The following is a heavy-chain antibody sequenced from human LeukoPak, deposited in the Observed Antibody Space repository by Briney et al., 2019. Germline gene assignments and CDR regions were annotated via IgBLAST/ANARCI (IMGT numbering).Heavy chain of an antibody. CDR3: AKEHYYGSGSYYGPFDY. D-gene: IGHD3-10*01. V-gene: IGHV3-23*01. CDR2: ISGSGGST. Sequence: PGGSLRLSCAASGFTFSSYAMSWVRQAPGKGLEWVSAISGSGGSTYYADSVKGRFTISRDNSKNTLYLQMNSLRAEDTAVYYCAKEHYYGSGSYYGPFDYWGQGTLVTVSS. J-gene: IGHJ4*02. CDR1: GFTFSSYA.